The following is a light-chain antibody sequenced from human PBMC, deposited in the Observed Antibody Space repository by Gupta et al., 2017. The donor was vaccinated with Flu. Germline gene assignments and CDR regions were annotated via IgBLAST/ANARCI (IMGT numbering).Light chain of an antibody. CDR1: QVMNTN. V-gene: IGKV1-9*01. J-gene: IGKJ4*01. CDR2: YTS. CDR3: QQLQTYPLT. Sequence: PSFLSASVGDRVTITCRASQVMNTNLAWCQQKPGKPPKLLIYYTSTLQSGVPSRFSGSRSGTEYTLTINSLQPEDFATYYCQQLQTYPLTFGGGTKVEIK.